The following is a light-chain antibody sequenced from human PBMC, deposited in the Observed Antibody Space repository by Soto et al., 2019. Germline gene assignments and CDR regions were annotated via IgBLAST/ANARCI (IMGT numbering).Light chain of an antibody. CDR3: QQTYTTPS. Sequence: DIQMTQSPSSLSASVGDRVTISCRASQSTANYLNWYQQKPGKAPNLLIYTASTLQGGVPSRFSGSGSGTDYTLTISSLQPEDFATYYCQQTYTTPSFGQGTKVDIK. J-gene: IGKJ1*01. CDR1: QSTANY. CDR2: TAS. V-gene: IGKV1-39*01.